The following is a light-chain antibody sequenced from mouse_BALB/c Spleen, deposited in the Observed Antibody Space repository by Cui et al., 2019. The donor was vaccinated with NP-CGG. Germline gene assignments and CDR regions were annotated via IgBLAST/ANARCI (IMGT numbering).Light chain of an antibody. CDR3: ALWYSNHWV. CDR1: TGAVTISNY. CDR2: GTN. J-gene: IGLJ1*01. V-gene: IGLV1*01. Sequence: QAVVTQESALTTSPGETVTLTCRSSTGAVTISNYANWAQEKTDHLFNGLMGGTNNRAPGVPARFSGSLIGDKAALTITGAQTEDEAIYFCALWYSNHWVFGGGTKLTVL.